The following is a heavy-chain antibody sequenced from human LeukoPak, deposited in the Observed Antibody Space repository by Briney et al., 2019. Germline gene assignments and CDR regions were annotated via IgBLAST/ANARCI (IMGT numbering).Heavy chain of an antibody. Sequence: GGSLRLSCAASGFTFSSYSVNWVREAPGRGVEWGSYISSSSSTIHYADSVKGRFTISRDNAKNSLYLQMNSLGAEDTAVYYCARGIYYYYYYMDAWGKGTTVTVSS. J-gene: IGHJ6*03. CDR2: ISSSSSTI. CDR3: ARGIYYYYYYMDA. V-gene: IGHV3-48*01. CDR1: GFTFSSYS.